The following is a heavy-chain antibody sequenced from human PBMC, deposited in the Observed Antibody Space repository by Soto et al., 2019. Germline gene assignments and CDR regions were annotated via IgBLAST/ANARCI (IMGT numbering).Heavy chain of an antibody. CDR1: GYTFTSYA. V-gene: IGHV1-3*01. CDR3: AREESDVFWSGYQTNWFYP. D-gene: IGHD3-3*01. Sequence: GASVKVSCKASGYTFTSYAMHWVRQAPGQRLEWMGWINAGNGNTKYSQKFQGRVTITRDTSASTAYMELSSLRSEDTAVYYCAREESDVFWSGYQTNWFYPLGQRALVPVSS. CDR2: INAGNGNT. J-gene: IGHJ5*02.